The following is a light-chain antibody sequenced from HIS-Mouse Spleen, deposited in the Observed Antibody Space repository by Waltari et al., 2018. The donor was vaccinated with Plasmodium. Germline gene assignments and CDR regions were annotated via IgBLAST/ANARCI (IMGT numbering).Light chain of an antibody. Sequence: SYELTQPPSVSVSPGQTARITCSGDALPKQYAYWYQQKSGQAPVRVIYEDSKRPSGIPERFSGSSSGTMATLTISGAQVKDEAYYYCYSTDSSGNHRVFGGGTKLTVL. CDR3: YSTDSSGNHRV. CDR2: EDS. J-gene: IGLJ3*02. V-gene: IGLV3-10*01. CDR1: ALPKQY.